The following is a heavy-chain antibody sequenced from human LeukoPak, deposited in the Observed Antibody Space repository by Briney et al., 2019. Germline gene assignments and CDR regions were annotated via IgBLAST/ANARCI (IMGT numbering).Heavy chain of an antibody. V-gene: IGHV3-48*01. D-gene: IGHD3-3*01. CDR1: GFTFSSYS. Sequence: QSGGSLRLSCAASGFTFSSYSMNWVRQAPGKGLEWVSYISTGSSTIYYADSVKGRFTISRDNAKNSLYLQMNSLRAEDTAVYYCARHITIFGVDTPFDPWGQGTLVTVSS. CDR3: ARHITIFGVDTPFDP. CDR2: ISTGSSTI. J-gene: IGHJ5*02.